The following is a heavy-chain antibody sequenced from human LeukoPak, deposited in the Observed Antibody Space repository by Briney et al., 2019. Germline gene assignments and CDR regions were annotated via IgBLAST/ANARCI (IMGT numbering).Heavy chain of an antibody. V-gene: IGHV3-21*04. D-gene: IGHD5-12*01. CDR1: GFTFSSYS. CDR3: ARERRPGSGYDHFDY. J-gene: IGHJ4*02. CDR2: ISSSSSYI. Sequence: GGSLRLSCAASGFTFSSYSMNWVRQAPGKGLEWVSSISSSSSYIYYADSVKGRFTISRDNSKNTLYLQMNSLRAEDTAVYYCARERRPGSGYDHFDYWGQGTLVTVSS.